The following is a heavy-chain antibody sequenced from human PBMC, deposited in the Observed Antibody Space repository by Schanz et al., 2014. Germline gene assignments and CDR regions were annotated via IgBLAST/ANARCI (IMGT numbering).Heavy chain of an antibody. J-gene: IGHJ2*01. Sequence: QVQLQESGPGLVKPSPTLSLPCTVSGGSIRSGTYYWSWIRQPAGKALEWVGRVFPNGITNYNPSRKSRVPISLDPSKNQFPLTLPSLTAADTAVYYCARDTTWRLDLWGRGTLVTVSS. V-gene: IGHV4-61*02. D-gene: IGHD1-1*01. CDR3: ARDTTWRLDL. CDR2: VFPNGIT. CDR1: GGSIRSGTYY.